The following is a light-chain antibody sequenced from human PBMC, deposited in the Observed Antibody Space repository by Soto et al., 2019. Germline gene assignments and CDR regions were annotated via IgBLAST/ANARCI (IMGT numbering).Light chain of an antibody. CDR3: QSYDSSLSGWV. CDR1: SSNIGAGHD. V-gene: IGLV1-40*01. Sequence: QSVLTQPPSVSGAPGQRVTISCTESSSNIGAGHDVHWYQQLPGTAPKLLIYGNSNRPSGVPDRFSGSKSGTSASLAITGLQAEDEADYYCQSYDSSLSGWVFGGGTKLT. J-gene: IGLJ3*02. CDR2: GNS.